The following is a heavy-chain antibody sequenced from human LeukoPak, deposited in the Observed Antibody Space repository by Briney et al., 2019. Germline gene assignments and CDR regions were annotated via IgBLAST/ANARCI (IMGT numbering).Heavy chain of an antibody. CDR3: AKDLPSDGDYGPTEDVY. J-gene: IGHJ4*02. Sequence: GGSLRLSCAASGFTFSSYGMSWVRQAPGKGLEWVSAFSGSGGSTYYADSVKGRFTISRDNSKNTLYLQMNSLRAEDTAVYYCAKDLPSDGDYGPTEDVYWGQGTLVTVSS. D-gene: IGHD4-17*01. V-gene: IGHV3-23*01. CDR2: FSGSGGST. CDR1: GFTFSSYG.